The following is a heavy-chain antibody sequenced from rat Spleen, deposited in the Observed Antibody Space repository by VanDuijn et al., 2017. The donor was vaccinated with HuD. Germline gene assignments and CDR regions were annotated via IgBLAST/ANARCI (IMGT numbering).Heavy chain of an antibody. V-gene: IGHV5-25*01. J-gene: IGHJ3*01. CDR3: ASLSGYASNWFAY. CDR2: INTGGGIT. CDR1: GFSFSNHY. Sequence: EVQLVETGGGLVQPGRSMKLSCAASGFSFSNHYMAWVRQTPTKGLEWVASINTGGGITYYRDSVKGRFTIARDNAKSTLYLQVDSLRSEDTATYYCASLSGYASNWFAYWGQGTLVTVSS. D-gene: IGHD4-3*01.